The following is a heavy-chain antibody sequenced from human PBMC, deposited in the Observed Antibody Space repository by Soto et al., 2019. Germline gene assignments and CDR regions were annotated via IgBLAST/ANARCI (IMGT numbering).Heavy chain of an antibody. J-gene: IGHJ4*02. V-gene: IGHV3-7*01. CDR3: ARSYYGGFDY. CDR1: GFTFSSYW. CDR2: IKQEGSEK. Sequence: PGGSLRLSCAASGFTFSSYWMSWVRQAPGKGLEWVTNIKQEGSEKYYMDYVKGRFTIYRENAKNSLSMKMNSLRDEDTAIYYCARSYYGGFDYWGQGALVTVSS. D-gene: IGHD3-10*01.